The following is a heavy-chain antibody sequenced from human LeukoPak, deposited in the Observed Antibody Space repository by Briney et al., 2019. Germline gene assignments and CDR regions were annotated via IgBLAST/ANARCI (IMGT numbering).Heavy chain of an antibody. CDR1: GYTFTGYY. Sequence: ALVKVSCKASGYTFTGYYMHWVRQAPGQGLEWVGWINPNSGGTNYAQKFQGRVTMTRDTSISTAYMELRSLRSDDTAVYYCARVRIQLWPDYYYYYGMDVWGQGTTVTVSS. CDR3: ARVRIQLWPDYYYYYGMDV. D-gene: IGHD5-18*01. V-gene: IGHV1-2*02. J-gene: IGHJ6*02. CDR2: INPNSGGT.